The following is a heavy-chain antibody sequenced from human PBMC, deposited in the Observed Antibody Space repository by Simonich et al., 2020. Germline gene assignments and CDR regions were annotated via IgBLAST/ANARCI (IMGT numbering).Heavy chain of an antibody. V-gene: IGHV1-2*06. D-gene: IGHD6-6*01. CDR2: INPNRGGT. Sequence: QVQLVQSGAEVKKPGASVKVSCKASGYTFTGYYMHWVRQAPGQGLEWMGPINPNRGGTNYAQKFQGRVTMTRDTSISTAYMELSRLRSDDTAVYYCARVFREYSSSSGAFDIWGQGTMVTVSS. CDR3: ARVFREYSSSSGAFDI. J-gene: IGHJ3*02. CDR1: GYTFTGYY.